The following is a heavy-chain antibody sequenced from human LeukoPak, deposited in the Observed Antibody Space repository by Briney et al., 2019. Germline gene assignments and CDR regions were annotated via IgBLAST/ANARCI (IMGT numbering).Heavy chain of an antibody. CDR1: GGTFISYA. CDR2: IIPIFGTA. Sequence: SVKVSCKASGGTFISYAISWVRQAPGQGLEWMGGIIPIFGTANYAQEFQGRVTITADESTSTAYMELSSLRSEDTAVYYCARWTDCGGDCYSPAANAFDIWGQGTMVTVSS. CDR3: ARWTDCGGDCYSPAANAFDI. J-gene: IGHJ3*02. D-gene: IGHD2-21*02. V-gene: IGHV1-69*01.